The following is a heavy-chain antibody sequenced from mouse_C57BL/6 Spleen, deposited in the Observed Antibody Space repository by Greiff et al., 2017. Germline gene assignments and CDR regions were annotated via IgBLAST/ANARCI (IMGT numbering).Heavy chain of an antibody. Sequence: VQLQQPGAELVRPGSSVKLSCKASGYTFTSYWMHWVKQRPIQGLEWIGNIDPSDSETHYNQKFKDKATLTVDKSSSTAYMQLSSLTSEDSAVYYCARYGYYYGSSEYWYFDVWGTGTTVTVSS. CDR1: GYTFTSYW. CDR2: IDPSDSET. V-gene: IGHV1-52*01. D-gene: IGHD1-1*01. J-gene: IGHJ1*03. CDR3: ARYGYYYGSSEYWYFDV.